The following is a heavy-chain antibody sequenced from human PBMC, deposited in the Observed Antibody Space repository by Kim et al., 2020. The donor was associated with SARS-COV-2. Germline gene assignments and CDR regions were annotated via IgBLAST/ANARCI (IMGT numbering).Heavy chain of an antibody. V-gene: IGHV3-23*01. Sequence: STYYAAAVKGRFTISRDNSKNTLYLQMNSLRAEDTAVYYCAKDHCSSTSCYGDYWGQGTLVTVSS. CDR2: ST. D-gene: IGHD2-2*01. CDR3: AKDHCSSTSCYGDY. J-gene: IGHJ4*02.